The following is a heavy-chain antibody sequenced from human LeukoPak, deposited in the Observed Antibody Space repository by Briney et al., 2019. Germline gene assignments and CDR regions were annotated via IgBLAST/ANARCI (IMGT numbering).Heavy chain of an antibody. CDR1: GGSISSYY. V-gene: IGHV4-59*08. J-gene: IGHJ4*02. CDR2: IYYSGST. D-gene: IGHD3-22*01. CDR3: AAADSSGCDY. Sequence: PSETLSLTCTAPGGSISSYYWSWIRQPPGKGLEWIGYIYYSGSTNYNPSLKSRVTISGDTSKNQFSLKLSSVTAADTAVYYCAAADSSGCDYWGQGTLVTVSS.